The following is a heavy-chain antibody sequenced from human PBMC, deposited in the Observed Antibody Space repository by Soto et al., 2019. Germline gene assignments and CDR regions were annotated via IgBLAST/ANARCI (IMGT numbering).Heavy chain of an antibody. CDR1: GGTFSNFA. J-gene: IGHJ5*02. V-gene: IGHV1-69*01. Sequence: QLQLVQSGAEVKKPGSSVKVSCKASGGTFSNFAINWVRQAPGQGLEWMGGIIPVFGKAKYAQNFQGRVQFTADDASSTAYMEVNSLTSEDTAVYYCARGSPTTVTTWFDPWGQGTLVTV. CDR2: IIPVFGKA. CDR3: ARGSPTTVTTWFDP. D-gene: IGHD4-17*01.